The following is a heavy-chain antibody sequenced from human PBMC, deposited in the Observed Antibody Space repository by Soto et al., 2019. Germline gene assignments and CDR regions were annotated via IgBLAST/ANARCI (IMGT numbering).Heavy chain of an antibody. CDR3: ARLLNIVAFRFDP. CDR1: GDSINSDKYY. V-gene: IGHV4-39*01. CDR2: IYYRGNT. Sequence: PSETLSLTCSVSGDSINSDKYYWGWIRQPPGKGLEWIGSIYYRGNTYYNPSLQTRVTISLDKSKSQFSLKLNSVTAADSAVYFCARLLNIVAFRFDPWGQGTLVTVSS. D-gene: IGHD5-12*01. J-gene: IGHJ5*02.